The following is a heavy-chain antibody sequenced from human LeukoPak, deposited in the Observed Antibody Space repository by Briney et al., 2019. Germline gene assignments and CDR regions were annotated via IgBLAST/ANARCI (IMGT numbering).Heavy chain of an antibody. V-gene: IGHV3-7*03. D-gene: IGHD2-2*01. CDR3: ARDRLGDSVVPAAMPWYYYGMDV. CDR2: IKQDGSEE. Sequence: GGSLRLSCAASGFTFSSYWMSWVRQAPGKGLEWVANIKQDGSEEYYVDSVKGRFTISRDNAKNSLYLQMNSLRAEDTAVYYCARDRLGDSVVPAAMPWYYYGMDVWGKGTTVTVSS. J-gene: IGHJ6*04. CDR1: GFTFSSYW.